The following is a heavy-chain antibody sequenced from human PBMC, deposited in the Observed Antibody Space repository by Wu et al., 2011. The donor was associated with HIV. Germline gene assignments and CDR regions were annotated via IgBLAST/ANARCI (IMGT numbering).Heavy chain of an antibody. D-gene: IGHD3-10*01. Sequence: QVQLVQSGAEVKKPGASVKVSCKASGYTFTNYVISWVRQAPGQGLEWMGRIIPLFGTANYAQKFQGRVTVTADEVTTTAYMELNSLRSDDTAVYYCATTSPYNMLRGDSFDHWGQGTMVTVSS. J-gene: IGHJ3*01. CDR2: IIPLFGTA. V-gene: IGHV1-69*18. CDR1: GYTFTNYV. CDR3: ATTSPYNMLRGDSFDH.